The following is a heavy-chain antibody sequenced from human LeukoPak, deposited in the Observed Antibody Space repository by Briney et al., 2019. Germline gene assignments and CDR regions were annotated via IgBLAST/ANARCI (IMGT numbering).Heavy chain of an antibody. V-gene: IGHV4-59*08. CDR2: VYYSGST. J-gene: IGHJ4*02. CDR1: GGSISNYY. Sequence: MASETLSLTCTVSGGSISNYYWSWIRQPPGKGLEWIGYVYYSGSTNYNPSLKSRVTISVDASRNQFSLKVRSVTAADTAVYYCARQLRWARDLDYWGQGTLVTVSS. D-gene: IGHD1-26*01. CDR3: ARQLRWARDLDY.